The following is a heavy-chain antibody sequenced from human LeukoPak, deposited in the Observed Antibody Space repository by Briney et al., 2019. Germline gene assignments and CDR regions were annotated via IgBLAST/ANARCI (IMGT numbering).Heavy chain of an antibody. D-gene: IGHD3-22*01. CDR2: ITSGSSYI. V-gene: IGHV3-21*01. CDR1: GFTFSNN. J-gene: IGHJ4*02. Sequence: GGSLRLSCAASGFTFSNNMNWVRQAPGKGLEWVSSITSGSSYIYYADSVKGRFTISRDNAKNSLYLQMNSLRAEDTAVYYCARLDSSGYYFDYWGQGTLVTVSS. CDR3: ARLDSSGYYFDY.